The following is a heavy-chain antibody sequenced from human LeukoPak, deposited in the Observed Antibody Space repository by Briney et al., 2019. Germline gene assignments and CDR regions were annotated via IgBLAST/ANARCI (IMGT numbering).Heavy chain of an antibody. V-gene: IGHV3-53*01. CDR3: ASLSLGHY. CDR2: IYSGGST. J-gene: IGHJ4*02. D-gene: IGHD6-6*01. Sequence: GGSLRLSCAAAGFTVSSNYMSWVRQAPGKGLEWVSIIYSGGSTYYADSVKGRFTISRDTSKNTLSLQMNSLRAEDTAVYYCASLSLGHYWGQGTLVTVSS. CDR1: GFTVSSNY.